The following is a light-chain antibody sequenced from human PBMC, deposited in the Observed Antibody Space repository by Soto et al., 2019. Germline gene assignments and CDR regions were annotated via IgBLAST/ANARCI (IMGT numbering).Light chain of an antibody. CDR3: CSYTTTYTLV. V-gene: IGLV2-14*01. J-gene: IGLJ3*02. CDR1: STDIGTYNS. Sequence: QSALTQPASVSGSPGRSITISCTGTSTDIGTYNSVSWYQHHPGKAPKLLIFEVTDRPSGVSDRFSGSKSGNTASLTISSLQFEDEADYYCCSYTTTYTLVFGGGTKLTVL. CDR2: EVT.